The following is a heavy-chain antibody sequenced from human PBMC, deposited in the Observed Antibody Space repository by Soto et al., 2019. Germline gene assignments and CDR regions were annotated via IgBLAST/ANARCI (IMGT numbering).Heavy chain of an antibody. CDR2: ISWNSGSI. V-gene: IGHV3-9*01. J-gene: IGHJ6*03. D-gene: IGHD2-2*01. CDR3: AKDGTDCSSTSCYYYYYYYMDV. CDR1: GFTFDDYA. Sequence: GGSLRLSCAASGFTFDDYAMHWVRQAPGKGLEWVSGISWNSGSIGYADSVKGRFTISRDNAKNSLYLQMNSLRAEDTALYYCAKDGTDCSSTSCYYYYYYYMDVWGKGTTVTVSS.